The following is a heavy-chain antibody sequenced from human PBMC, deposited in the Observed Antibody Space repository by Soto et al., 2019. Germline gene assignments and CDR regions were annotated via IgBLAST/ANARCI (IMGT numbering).Heavy chain of an antibody. D-gene: IGHD1-26*01. CDR2: IKEDGSET. J-gene: IGHJ4*02. CDR3: ARGGSHSSDS. CDR1: GFTFSDFW. V-gene: IGHV3-7*03. Sequence: EVQLVESGGNLVQPGGSLRLSCAASGFTFSDFWMSWVRRAPGSGLEWVDNIKEDGSETYYVDSVEGRFTISRDNAKKSLYLQMNSPRADDRALYYCARGGSHSSDSWGQGALVTVSS.